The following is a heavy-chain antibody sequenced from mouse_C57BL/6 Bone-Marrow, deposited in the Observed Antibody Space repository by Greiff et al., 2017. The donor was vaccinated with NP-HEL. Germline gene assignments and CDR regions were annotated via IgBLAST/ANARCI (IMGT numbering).Heavy chain of an antibody. V-gene: IGHV1-69*01. J-gene: IGHJ1*03. D-gene: IGHD1-1*01. Sequence: QVQLQQPGAELVMPGASVKLSCKASGYTFTSYWMHWVKQRPGQGLEWIGEIDPSDSYTNYNQKFKGKSTLTVDKSSSTAYMQLSSLTSEDSAVYYCARFYYCSSYWYFDVWGTGTTVTVSS. CDR1: GYTFTSYW. CDR2: IDPSDSYT. CDR3: ARFYYCSSYWYFDV.